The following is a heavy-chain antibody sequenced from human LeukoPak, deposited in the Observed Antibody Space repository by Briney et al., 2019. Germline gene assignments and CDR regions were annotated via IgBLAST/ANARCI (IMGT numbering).Heavy chain of an antibody. J-gene: IGHJ5*01. Sequence: PGGSLRLSCAGSGFPFSSDAMNWVRQAPGKGLEWVASISGSTGSTQYADSVKGRFTVSRDNSKNTLYLQMNSLRAEDTAVYYCAKDTGTNWRNWFDFWGQGTLVTVSS. CDR1: GFPFSSDA. D-gene: IGHD1-1*01. V-gene: IGHV3-23*01. CDR3: AKDTGTNWRNWFDF. CDR2: ISGSTGST.